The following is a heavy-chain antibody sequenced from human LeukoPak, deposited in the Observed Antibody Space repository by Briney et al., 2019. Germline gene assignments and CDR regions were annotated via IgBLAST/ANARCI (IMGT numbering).Heavy chain of an antibody. D-gene: IGHD2-15*01. CDR3: ARVRVVVAASDAFDI. Sequence: SETLSLTCAVYGGSFSGYYWSWIRQPPGKGLEWIGEINHSGSTNYNPSLKSRVTISVGTSKNQFSLKLSSVTAADTAVYYCARVRVVVAASDAFDIWGQGTMVTVSS. J-gene: IGHJ3*02. V-gene: IGHV4-34*01. CDR2: INHSGST. CDR1: GGSFSGYY.